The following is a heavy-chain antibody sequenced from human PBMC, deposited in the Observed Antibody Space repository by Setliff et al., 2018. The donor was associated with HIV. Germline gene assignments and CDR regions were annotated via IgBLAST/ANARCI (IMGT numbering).Heavy chain of an antibody. J-gene: IGHJ5*02. CDR1: GGSINSHY. D-gene: IGHD2-2*01. CDR2: IYYSRNT. Sequence: PSETLSLTCTVSGGSINSHYWSWVRQPPGKGLEWIGSIYYSRNTNYNPSLKSRVTISVETSKNQFSLNLNSVTAADTAVYYCARDPGGLYCTSASCQGGRFDPWGQGTLVTVS. CDR3: ARDPGGLYCTSASCQGGRFDP. V-gene: IGHV4-59*11.